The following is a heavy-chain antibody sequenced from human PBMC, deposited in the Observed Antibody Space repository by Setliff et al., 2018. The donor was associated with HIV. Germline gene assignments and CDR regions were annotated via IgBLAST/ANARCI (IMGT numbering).Heavy chain of an antibody. D-gene: IGHD6-19*01. V-gene: IGHV1-18*01. J-gene: IGHJ6*04. Sequence: GASVKVSCKPSGYTFISYGINWVRQAPGQGLEWMGWISPETGNTNYAQRLQGRVTITRDTSASTAYMELSSLRFEDTAVYYCARDGGPGSGWGDYSYYYSMDVWGKGTTVTVSS. CDR2: ISPETGNT. CDR1: GYTFISYG. CDR3: ARDGGPGSGWGDYSYYYSMDV.